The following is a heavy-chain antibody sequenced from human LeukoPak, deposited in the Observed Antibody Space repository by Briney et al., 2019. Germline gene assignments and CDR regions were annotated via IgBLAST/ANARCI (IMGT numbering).Heavy chain of an antibody. V-gene: IGHV1-18*01. J-gene: IGHJ4*02. CDR2: ISAYNGNT. Sequence: ASVKVSCKASGYTFTSYGISWVRQAPGQGLEWMGWISAYNGNTNYAQKLQGRVTMTTDTSTSTAYMELRSLRSDDTAVYYCARVRTIAAAAPIDYWGQRTLVTVSS. CDR3: ARVRTIAAAAPIDY. D-gene: IGHD6-13*01. CDR1: GYTFTSYG.